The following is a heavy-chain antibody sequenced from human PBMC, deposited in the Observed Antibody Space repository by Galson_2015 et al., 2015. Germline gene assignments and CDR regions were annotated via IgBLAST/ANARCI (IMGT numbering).Heavy chain of an antibody. CDR1: GDSVSSNSAT. D-gene: IGHD3-10*01. CDR3: ARHDVPMVRGVIPVFASDI. J-gene: IGHJ3*02. CDR2: TYYRSKWYR. V-gene: IGHV6-1*01. Sequence: CAISGDSVSSNSATWNWIRQSPSRGLEWLGRTYYRSKWYRVYAVSVKSRITINPDTSKNQISLQLNSVTAADTAVYYCARHDVPMVRGVIPVFASDIWGQGTMVTVSS.